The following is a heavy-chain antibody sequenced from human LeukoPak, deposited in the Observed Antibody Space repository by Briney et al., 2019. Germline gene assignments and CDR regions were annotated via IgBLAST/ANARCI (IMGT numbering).Heavy chain of an antibody. CDR2: ISGGGHNT. D-gene: IGHD2-2*01. V-gene: IGHV3-23*01. CDR3: AKGPYCSSTSCYSAFDH. CDR1: GVTVGNNY. Sequence: PGGSLRLSCAASGVTVGNNYMSWVRQAPGKGLEWVSAISGGGHNTYYADSVKGRFTISRDNSKNTLYLQMNSLRVEDTAVYYCAKGPYCSSTSCYSAFDHWGQGTLVTVSS. J-gene: IGHJ4*02.